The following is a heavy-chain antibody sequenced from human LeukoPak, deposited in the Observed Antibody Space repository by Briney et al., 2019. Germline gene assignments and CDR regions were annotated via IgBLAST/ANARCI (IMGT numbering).Heavy chain of an antibody. D-gene: IGHD2-15*01. J-gene: IGHJ4*02. CDR1: GFTFSSYA. V-gene: IGHV3-23*01. CDR2: ISGSGGST. Sequence: GGSLRLSCAASGFTFSSYAMSWVRQAPGKGLEWVSAISGSGGSTYYADSVKGRFTISRDNSKNTLYLQTNSLRAEDTAVYYCAKSPSAYCSGGSCYLDYWGQGTLVTVSS. CDR3: AKSPSAYCSGGSCYLDY.